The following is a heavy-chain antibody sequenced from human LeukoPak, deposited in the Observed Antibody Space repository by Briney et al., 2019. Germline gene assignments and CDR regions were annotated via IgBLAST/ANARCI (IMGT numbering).Heavy chain of an antibody. D-gene: IGHD6-13*01. V-gene: IGHV1-18*01. CDR1: GYTFTSYG. J-gene: IGHJ6*03. CDR2: ISAYNGNT. CDR3: ASRSSWYKGYNYYMDV. Sequence: GPVKVSCKASGYTFTSYGISWVRQAPGQGLEWMGWISAYNGNTNYAQKLQGRVTMTRDTSFSTAYMELSRLRSDDTAVYYCASRSSWYKGYNYYMDVWGKGTTVTVSS.